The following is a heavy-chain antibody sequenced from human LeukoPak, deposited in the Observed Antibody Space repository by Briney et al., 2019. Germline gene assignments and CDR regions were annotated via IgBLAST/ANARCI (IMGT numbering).Heavy chain of an antibody. CDR3: AKPTSGGLAVSADWFDP. D-gene: IGHD6-19*01. CDR2: ISSDGATT. V-gene: IGHV3-74*01. CDR1: GFTFRNFW. J-gene: IGHJ5*02. Sequence: GGSLRLSCTASGFTFRNFWMHWVRQAPGKGLEWVSRISSDGATTNYADSVKGRPTISRDNSKDTLYLQLNSLTAEDAAIYYCAKPTSGGLAVSADWFDPWGQGTLVAVSS.